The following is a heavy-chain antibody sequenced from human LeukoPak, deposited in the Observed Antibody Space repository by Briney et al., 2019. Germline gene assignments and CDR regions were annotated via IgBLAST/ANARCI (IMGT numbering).Heavy chain of an antibody. Sequence: ASVTVSFMSSGYTFTSYDINWVRQAAGQGGGWMGWMNPNSGNTDYAQKFQGRVTMTRNTSISTAYMELSSLRSEDTAVYYCASSISGIAVAGYWGQGTLVTVSS. CDR1: GYTFTSYD. CDR3: ASSISGIAVAGY. V-gene: IGHV1-8*01. J-gene: IGHJ4*02. D-gene: IGHD6-19*01. CDR2: MNPNSGNT.